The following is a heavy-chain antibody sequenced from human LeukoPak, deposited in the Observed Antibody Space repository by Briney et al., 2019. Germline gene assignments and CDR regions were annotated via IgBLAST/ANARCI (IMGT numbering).Heavy chain of an antibody. D-gene: IGHD2-2*01. CDR2: IYYSGST. Sequence: SSETLSLTCTVSRGSTSSSSYYWGWIRQPPGKGLEWIGSIYYSGSTYYNPSLKSRVTISVDTSKNQFSLKLSSVTAADTAVYYCARHRRDIVVVPAACFDYWGQGTLVTVSS. CDR1: RGSTSSSSYY. CDR3: ARHRRDIVVVPAACFDY. J-gene: IGHJ4*02. V-gene: IGHV4-39*01.